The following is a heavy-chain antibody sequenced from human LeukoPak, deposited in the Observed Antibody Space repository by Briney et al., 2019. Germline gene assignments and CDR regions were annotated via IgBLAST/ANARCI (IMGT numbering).Heavy chain of an antibody. V-gene: IGHV3-30*02. CDR1: GHTYNHLH. CDR2: LRNDRSNK. CDR3: AKDQRQYQLLYEGDAFDI. D-gene: IGHD2-2*02. Sequence: GGSQRLPCTLWGHTYNHLHKHGVPHARGKAGVYLACLRNDRSNKYYADSVKGRFTISRDNSKNTLYLQMNSLRAEDTAVYYCAKDQRQYQLLYEGDAFDIWGQGTMVTVSS. J-gene: IGHJ3*02.